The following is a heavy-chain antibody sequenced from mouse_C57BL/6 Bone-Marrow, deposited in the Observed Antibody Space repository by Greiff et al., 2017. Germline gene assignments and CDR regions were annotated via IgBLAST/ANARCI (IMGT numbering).Heavy chain of an antibody. J-gene: IGHJ4*01. CDR1: GYTFTSYG. D-gene: IGHD1-1*01. Sequence: VQLQQSGAELARPGASVKLSCKASGYTFTSYGISWVKQRTGQGLEWIGEIYPRSGNIYYNEKFKGKVTLTADKSPSTAYMELRVLTSEGSAVYICVNKSTTVVDYYAMDYWGQGTSVTVSS. V-gene: IGHV1-81*01. CDR3: VNKSTTVVDYYAMDY. CDR2: IYPRSGNI.